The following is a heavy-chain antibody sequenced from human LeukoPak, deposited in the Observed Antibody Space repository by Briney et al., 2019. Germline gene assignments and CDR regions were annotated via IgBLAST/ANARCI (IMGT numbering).Heavy chain of an antibody. D-gene: IGHD1-1*01. CDR3: ARAGLTRGTNYYMDV. J-gene: IGHJ6*03. V-gene: IGHV1-2*02. CDR1: GYTFTSYA. CDR2: INPNSGGT. Sequence: ASVKVSCKASGYTFTSYAMHWVRQAPGQGLEWMGWINPNSGGTNYAQKFQGRVTMTRDTSISTAYMELSRLRSDDTAVYYCARAGLTRGTNYYMDVWGKGTTVTVSS.